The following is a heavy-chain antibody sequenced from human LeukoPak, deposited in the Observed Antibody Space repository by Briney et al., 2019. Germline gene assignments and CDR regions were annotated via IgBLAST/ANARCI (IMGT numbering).Heavy chain of an antibody. Sequence: GGSLRLSCAGSGFTFSTYSIKWVRQAPGKGLEWVSHIGGSGSFIYYADSVKGRFTISRDNARDSLYLQMNSLRAEDTAVYYCARGPPNFDPWGQGTLVTVSS. CDR3: ARGPPNFDP. CDR1: GFTFSTYS. J-gene: IGHJ5*02. CDR2: IGGSGSFI. V-gene: IGHV3-48*01.